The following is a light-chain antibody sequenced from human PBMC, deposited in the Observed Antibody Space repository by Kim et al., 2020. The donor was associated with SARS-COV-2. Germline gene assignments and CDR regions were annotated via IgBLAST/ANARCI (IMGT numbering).Light chain of an antibody. J-gene: IGKJ4*01. CDR1: HGSSSW. Sequence: GKHGSSSWLAWYQQNPGQAPRLLIYVASSLPSGVPSRFSGSGSGTDFTLTISRLEPEDSAAYYCQQDQSSPLTFGGGTKVDIK. V-gene: IGKV1D-12*01. CDR3: QQDQSSPLT. CDR2: VAS.